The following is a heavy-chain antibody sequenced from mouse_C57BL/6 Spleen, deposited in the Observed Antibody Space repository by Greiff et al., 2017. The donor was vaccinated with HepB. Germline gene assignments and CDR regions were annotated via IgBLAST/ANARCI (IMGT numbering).Heavy chain of an antibody. CDR2: ISSGSSTI. D-gene: IGHD2-5*01. J-gene: IGHJ2*01. Sequence: EVQRVESGGGLVKPGGSLKLSCAASGFTFSDYGMHWVRQAPEKGLEWVAYISSGSSTIYYADTVKGRFTISRDNAKNTLFLQMTSLRSEDTAMYYCAKVSYYSNYGKLPYFDYWGQGTTLTVSS. V-gene: IGHV5-17*01. CDR3: AKVSYYSNYGKLPYFDY. CDR1: GFTFSDYG.